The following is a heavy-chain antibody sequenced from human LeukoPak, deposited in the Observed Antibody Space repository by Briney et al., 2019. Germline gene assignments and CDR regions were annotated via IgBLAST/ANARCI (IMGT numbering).Heavy chain of an antibody. D-gene: IGHD4-11*01. CDR1: GDSISTYY. CDR2: IYYSGST. Sequence: SETLSLTCTVSGDSISTYYWSCIRQPPGKRLEWIGYIYYSGSTNYNPSLKSRVTMSVDTSKNQFSLKLSSVTAADTAVYYCARGPTVTTYAFDIWGQGTMVTVSS. V-gene: IGHV4-59*08. J-gene: IGHJ3*02. CDR3: ARGPTVTTYAFDI.